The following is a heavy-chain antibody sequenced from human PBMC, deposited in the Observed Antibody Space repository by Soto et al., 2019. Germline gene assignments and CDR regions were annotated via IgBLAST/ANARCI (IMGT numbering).Heavy chain of an antibody. Sequence: QVQLQESGPGLVKPSQTLSLTCTVSGGTISSGGYYWSGIRQHPGKGLEWIGYIYYSGGTYYNPSLKSRVTISVDTSKNQSSLKLSSVTAADTAVYYCARGGIAAAAPPDYCVQGTLVTVSS. CDR1: GGTISSGGYY. CDR3: ARGGIAAAAPPDY. J-gene: IGHJ4*02. CDR2: IYYSGGT. V-gene: IGHV4-31*03. D-gene: IGHD6-13*01.